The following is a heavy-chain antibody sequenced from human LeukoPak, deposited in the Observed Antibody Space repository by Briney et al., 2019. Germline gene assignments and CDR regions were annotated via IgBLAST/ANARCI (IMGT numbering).Heavy chain of an antibody. V-gene: IGHV2-5*02. Sequence: SGLTLMNPTQARTLTCTFSGCSLRTTGVDVGWILQPHGKGLKWHQIIYWDDNKRYSPSLKSRLTITKDTSKNQVVLTMTNMDPVDTATYYCARGEEQLVRPFFDYWGQGTLVTVSS. CDR3: ARGEEQLVRPFFDY. CDR1: GCSLRTTGVD. J-gene: IGHJ4*02. CDR2: IYWDDNK. D-gene: IGHD6-13*01.